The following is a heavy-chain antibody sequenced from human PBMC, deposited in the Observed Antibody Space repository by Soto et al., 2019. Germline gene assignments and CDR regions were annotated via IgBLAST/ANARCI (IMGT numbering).Heavy chain of an antibody. D-gene: IGHD2-2*01. Sequence: GESLKISCKGSGYSFTKYWIIWVRQVPGKGLEWMGRIDTSYSYSHYSPSFQGHVTISVDKSISTGYLQWSNLKASDTAMYYCARYCSSSSCSQLYGMDVWGQGTTVTVSS. J-gene: IGHJ6*02. CDR3: ARYCSSSSCSQLYGMDV. CDR1: GYSFTKYW. V-gene: IGHV5-10-1*01. CDR2: IDTSYSYS.